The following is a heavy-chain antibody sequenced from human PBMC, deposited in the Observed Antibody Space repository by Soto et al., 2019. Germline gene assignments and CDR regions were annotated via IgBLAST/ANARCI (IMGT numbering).Heavy chain of an antibody. V-gene: IGHV4-59*08. CDR3: ARHLVHDTFDI. J-gene: IGHJ3*02. CDR2: MYYSGIT. CDR1: GGSISSYY. Sequence: SETLSLTCTVSGGSISSYYWSWIRQSPGKGLEWIGYMYYSGITSHNPSLKSRVTISLDTPKNQFSLKLSSVTAADTAVYYCARHLVHDTFDIWGHGTMVTVSS. D-gene: IGHD3-10*02.